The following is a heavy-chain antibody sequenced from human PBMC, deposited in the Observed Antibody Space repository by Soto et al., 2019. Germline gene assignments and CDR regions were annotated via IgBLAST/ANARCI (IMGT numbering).Heavy chain of an antibody. CDR3: ARLEAGMATIYYYGMGF. CDR2: IYYSGST. CDR1: GGSISSSSYY. V-gene: IGHV4-39*01. Sequence: SETLSLTCTVSGGSISSSSYYWGWIRQPPGKGLEWIGSIYYSGSTYYNPSLKSRVTISVDTSKNQFSLKLSPVTAADKAVYYCARLEAGMATIYYYGMGFWGQGPTGAVSS. J-gene: IGHJ6*02. D-gene: IGHD5-12*01.